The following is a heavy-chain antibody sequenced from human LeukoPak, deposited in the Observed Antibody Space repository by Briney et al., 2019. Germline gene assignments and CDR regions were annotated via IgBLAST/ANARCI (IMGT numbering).Heavy chain of an antibody. V-gene: IGHV1-2*02. J-gene: IGHJ6*03. CDR1: GYTFTGYY. Sequence: ASVKVSCKASGYTFTGYYMHWVRQAPGQGLEWMGWINPNSGGTNYAQKFQGRVTMTRDTSISTAYMELSRLRSDDTAVYYCARGNDDFWSYYYHYMDVWGKGTTVTVSS. CDR3: ARGNDDFWSYYYHYMDV. CDR2: INPNSGGT. D-gene: IGHD3-3*01.